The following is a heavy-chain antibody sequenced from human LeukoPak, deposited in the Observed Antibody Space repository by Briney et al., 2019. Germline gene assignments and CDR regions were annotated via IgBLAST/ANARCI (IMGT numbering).Heavy chain of an antibody. Sequence: SETLSLTCTVSGGSVSSGSYYWSWIRQPPGKGLEWIGYIYYSGSPNYNPSLKSRVTISVDMSKNQFSLRLSSVTTADTAVYYCARVPGGGTAANWGQGTMVTVSS. CDR3: ARVPGGGTAAN. CDR2: IYYSGSP. V-gene: IGHV4-61*01. CDR1: GGSVSSGSYY. J-gene: IGHJ3*01. D-gene: IGHD1-7*01.